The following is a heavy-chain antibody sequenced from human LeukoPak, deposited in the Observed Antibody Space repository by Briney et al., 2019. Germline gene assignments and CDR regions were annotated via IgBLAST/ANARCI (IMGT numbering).Heavy chain of an antibody. D-gene: IGHD3-10*01. CDR3: ARDYGRSRDYGMDV. V-gene: IGHV3-74*01. CDR2: INSDGSST. CDR1: GFTFSNYW. Sequence: PGGSLRLSCAASGFTFSNYWMHWVRQAPGKGLVWVSRINSDGSSTSYADSVKGRFTISRDNAKNTLFLQMNSLRAEDTAMYYCARDYGRSRDYGMDVWGQGTMVTVSS. J-gene: IGHJ6*02.